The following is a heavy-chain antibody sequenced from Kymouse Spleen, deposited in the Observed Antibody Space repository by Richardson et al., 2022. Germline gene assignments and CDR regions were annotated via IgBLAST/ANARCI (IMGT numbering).Heavy chain of an antibody. CDR2: INHSGST. CDR3: ARKLGIRYYYYGMDV. Sequence: QVQLQQWGAGLLKPSETLSLTCAVYGGSFSGYYWSWIRQPPGKGLEWIGEINHSGSTNYNPSLKSRVTISVDTSKNQFSLKLSSVTAADTAVYYCARKLGIRYYYYGMDVWGQGTTVTVSS. D-gene: IGHD7-27*02. CDR1: GGSFSGYY. V-gene: IGHV4-34*01. J-gene: IGHJ6*02.